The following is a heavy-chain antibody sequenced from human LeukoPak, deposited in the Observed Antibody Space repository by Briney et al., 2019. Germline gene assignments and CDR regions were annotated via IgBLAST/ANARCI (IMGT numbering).Heavy chain of an antibody. CDR1: GLTFGDYA. J-gene: IGHJ4*02. CDR3: HRWTTVTTFDN. CDR2: FTGRHYGGTT. D-gene: IGHD4-17*01. V-gene: IGHV3-49*04. Sequence: GGSLRLSCTASGLTFGDYAVTWVRQGPGKGLEWVASFTGRHYGGTTEYAASVRGRFTISIDDSKTIAYLHMNRLTIEDTATYYCHRWTTVTTFDNWGQGTLVIVSS.